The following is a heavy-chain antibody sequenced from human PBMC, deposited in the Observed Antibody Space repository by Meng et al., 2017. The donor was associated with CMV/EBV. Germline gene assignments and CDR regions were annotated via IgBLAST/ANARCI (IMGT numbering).Heavy chain of an antibody. V-gene: IGHV3-43*01. D-gene: IGHD1-1*01. CDR1: GFTFDDYT. Sequence: GGSLRLSCAASGFTFDDYTMHWVRQAPGKGLEWVSLISWDGGSTYYADSVKGRFTISRDNSKNSLYLQMSSLRTEDTALYYCAKEVFGTEGATYFDYWGQGTLVTVSS. J-gene: IGHJ4*02. CDR2: ISWDGGST. CDR3: AKEVFGTEGATYFDY.